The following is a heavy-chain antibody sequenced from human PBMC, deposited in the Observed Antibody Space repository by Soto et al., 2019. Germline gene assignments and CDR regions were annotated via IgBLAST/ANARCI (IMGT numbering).Heavy chain of an antibody. V-gene: IGHV4-59*01. Sequence: SETLSLTCTVSGGSINSYYWSWIRQPPGKGLEWIGYIYYSGSTNYNPSLKSRVTISVDTSKNQFSLKLSSVTAADTAVYYCARAPGVYGDYSRLFDYWGQGTLVTVSS. CDR2: IYYSGST. J-gene: IGHJ4*02. D-gene: IGHD4-17*01. CDR3: ARAPGVYGDYSRLFDY. CDR1: GGSINSYY.